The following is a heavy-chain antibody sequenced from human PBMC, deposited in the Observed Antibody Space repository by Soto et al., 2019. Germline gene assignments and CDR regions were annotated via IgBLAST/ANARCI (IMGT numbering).Heavy chain of an antibody. CDR1: GDSVSSNSAA. D-gene: IGHD6-19*01. CDR2: TYYRSKWYN. CDR3: ARAQRNGAVAWFDP. V-gene: IGHV6-1*01. J-gene: IGHJ5*02. Sequence: TLSLTCAISGDSVSSNSAAWNWIRRSPSGGLEWLGRTYYRSKWYNDYAVSVKSRITINPDTSKNQFSLQLSSVTAEDTAVYYCARAQRNGAVAWFDPWGQGTLVTVSS.